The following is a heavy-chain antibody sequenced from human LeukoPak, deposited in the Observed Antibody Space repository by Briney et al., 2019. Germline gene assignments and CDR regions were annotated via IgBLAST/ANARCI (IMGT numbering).Heavy chain of an antibody. CDR2: LRYDGSNQ. D-gene: IGHD2-21*02. J-gene: IGHJ4*02. CDR1: GFTFTTYG. Sequence: PGGSLRLSCAASGFTFTTYGMNWVRQAPGKGLEWVALLRYDGSNQYYADSAKGRFTISRDNSKNTLYLQLNSLRAEDTAVYYCAKSGVYCGGDCYFDHWGQGILVTVSS. V-gene: IGHV3-30*02. CDR3: AKSGVYCGGDCYFDH.